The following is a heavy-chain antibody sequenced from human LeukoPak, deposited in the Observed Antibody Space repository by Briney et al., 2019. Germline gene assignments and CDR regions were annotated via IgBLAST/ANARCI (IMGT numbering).Heavy chain of an antibody. Sequence: SETLSLTCAVYGGSFSGYYWSWIRQPPGKGLEWIGEINHSGSTNYNPSLKSRATISVDTSKNQFSLKLSSVAAADTAVYYCARISSGAFDVWGQGTMVTVSS. V-gene: IGHV4-34*01. J-gene: IGHJ3*01. D-gene: IGHD6-6*01. CDR3: ARISSGAFDV. CDR2: INHSGST. CDR1: GGSFSGYY.